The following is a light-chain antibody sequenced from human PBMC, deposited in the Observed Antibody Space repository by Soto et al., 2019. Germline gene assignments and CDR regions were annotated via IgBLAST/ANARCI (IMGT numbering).Light chain of an antibody. CDR2: DAS. CDR1: QSVRSY. CDR3: QQRSSGWT. J-gene: IGKJ1*01. V-gene: IGKV3-11*01. Sequence: ENVLTQSPATLSLSPGDRATLSCRASQSVRSYLAWYQQKPGQAPRLLISDASNRATGVPARFSGSGSGTDSTLTISSLEPEDFAVYCCQQRSSGWTFGPGTKVEI.